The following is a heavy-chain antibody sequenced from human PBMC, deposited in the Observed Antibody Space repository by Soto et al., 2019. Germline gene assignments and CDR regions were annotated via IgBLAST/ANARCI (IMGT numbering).Heavy chain of an antibody. J-gene: IGHJ6*02. CDR1: GYSFTSYW. CDR3: ARQGFDILTGYYTFSDYYGMDV. V-gene: IGHV5-51*01. CDR2: IYPDYSDT. Sequence: GESLNISCKGSGYSFTSYWIDWVRQMPGKGLEWLWIIYPDYSDTRYSPSFQAQVTISADKSISTAYLQWSSLKASDTAMYYCARQGFDILTGYYTFSDYYGMDVWGQGTTVTAP. D-gene: IGHD3-9*01.